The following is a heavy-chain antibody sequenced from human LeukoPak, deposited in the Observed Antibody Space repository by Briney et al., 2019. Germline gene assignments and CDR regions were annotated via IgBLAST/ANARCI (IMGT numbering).Heavy chain of an antibody. D-gene: IGHD2-2*01. Sequence: SETLSLTCTVSGGSISIYYWSWIRQPPGKGLEWIGEINHSGSTNYNPSLKSRVTISVDTSKNQFSLKLSSVTAADTAVYYCARGPRRYCSSTSYSANWFDPWGQGTLVTVSS. J-gene: IGHJ5*02. V-gene: IGHV4-34*01. CDR2: INHSGST. CDR3: ARGPRRYCSSTSYSANWFDP. CDR1: GGSISIYY.